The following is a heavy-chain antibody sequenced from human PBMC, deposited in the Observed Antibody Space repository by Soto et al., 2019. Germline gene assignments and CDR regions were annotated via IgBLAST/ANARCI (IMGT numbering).Heavy chain of an antibody. Sequence: GVLRLSGVASGFNFSNHGMHLVRQAPGKGLEWVAGIDYNEINQYYIDPVKGRFTISRDQSKNTLYLQMNSLRAENTAVYYCARDFCPVPTCYDLWGQGVLVTVSS. CDR2: IDYNEINQ. D-gene: IGHD2-2*01. CDR1: GFNFSNHG. J-gene: IGHJ4*02. V-gene: IGHV3-33*01. CDR3: ARDFCPVPTCYDL.